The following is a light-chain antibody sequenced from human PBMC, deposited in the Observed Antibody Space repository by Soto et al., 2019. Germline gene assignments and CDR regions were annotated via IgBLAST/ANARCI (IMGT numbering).Light chain of an antibody. Sequence: DIQMTQSPSSLSASVGDRVTITCRAGQNIGRSLNWYQQKPGKAPKRLIYAASGLQIGVPPRFSGSGSGTDFTLTISSLQPEDFATYYCQQNFTTWTFGQGTKVEMK. CDR1: QNIGRS. V-gene: IGKV1-39*01. CDR3: QQNFTTWT. CDR2: AAS. J-gene: IGKJ1*01.